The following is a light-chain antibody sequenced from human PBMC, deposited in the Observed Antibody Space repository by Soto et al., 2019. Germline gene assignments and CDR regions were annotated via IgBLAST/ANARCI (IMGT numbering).Light chain of an antibody. CDR3: HQYASSPRT. CDR1: QSVSSSY. Sequence: EIVLTQSPGTLSLSPGERATLSCRASQSVSSSYLAWYQQKPGQAPRLLIYGASSRATGIPDRLSGSGSGTDFTLTISRLEPEDFAVYDCHQYASSPRTFGQGTKVESK. V-gene: IGKV3-20*01. J-gene: IGKJ1*01. CDR2: GAS.